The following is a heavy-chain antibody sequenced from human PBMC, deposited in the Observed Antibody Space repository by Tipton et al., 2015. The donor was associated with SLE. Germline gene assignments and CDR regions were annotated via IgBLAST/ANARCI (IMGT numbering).Heavy chain of an antibody. Sequence: TLSLTCSVSGDSLGTDPHSWGWFRQPPGKGLEWIGSVHSGGDTFYNPSLKSRVTISMDTSKNQLSLELNSVTAADTAVFYCARHRGQSYGYLYLDYWGQGTLVTVSS. D-gene: IGHD5-18*01. CDR1: GDSLGTDPHS. CDR3: ARHRGQSYGYLYLDY. CDR2: VHSGGDT. J-gene: IGHJ4*02. V-gene: IGHV4-39*01.